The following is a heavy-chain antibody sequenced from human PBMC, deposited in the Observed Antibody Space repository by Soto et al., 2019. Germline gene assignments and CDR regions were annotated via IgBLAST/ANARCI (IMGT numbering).Heavy chain of an antibody. CDR3: GRDEVRNGVGV. Sequence: ESGGGLVQPGGSLRLSCVASGFTFTRYWMSWVRQAPGKGLEWVANIKGDGSEKKYVDSVKGRFTISRDNAHNSVSLQMNSLRAEDTALYYCGRDEVRNGVGVWGQGTTVTVSS. V-gene: IGHV3-7*01. CDR2: IKGDGSEK. CDR1: GFTFTRYW. J-gene: IGHJ6*02.